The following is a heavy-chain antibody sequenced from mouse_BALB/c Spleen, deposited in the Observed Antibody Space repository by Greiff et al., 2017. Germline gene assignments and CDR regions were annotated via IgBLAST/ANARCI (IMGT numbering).Heavy chain of an antibody. CDR3: ARELNYYAMDY. J-gene: IGHJ4*01. V-gene: IGHV1-80*01. CDR1: GYAFSSYW. CDR2: IYPGDGDT. Sequence: VQVVESGAELVRPGSSVKISCKASGYAFSSYWMNWVKQRPGQGLEWIGQIYPGDGDTNYNGKFKGKATLTADKSSSTAYMQLSSLTSEDSAVYFCARELNYYAMDYWGQGTSVTVSS.